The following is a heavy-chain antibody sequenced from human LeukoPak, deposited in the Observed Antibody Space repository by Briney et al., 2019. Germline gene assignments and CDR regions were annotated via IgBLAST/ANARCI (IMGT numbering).Heavy chain of an antibody. D-gene: IGHD3-3*01. Sequence: ASVKVSCKASGYTFTSYGISWVRQAPGQGLEWMGWISAYNGNTNYAQKLQGRVTMTTDTSTSTAYMELRSLRSDDTAVYYCARDFDDLWSGYPLGSLWDVWGKGTTVTVSS. CDR3: ARDFDDLWSGYPLGSLWDV. J-gene: IGHJ6*04. CDR1: GYTFTSYG. V-gene: IGHV1-18*01. CDR2: ISAYNGNT.